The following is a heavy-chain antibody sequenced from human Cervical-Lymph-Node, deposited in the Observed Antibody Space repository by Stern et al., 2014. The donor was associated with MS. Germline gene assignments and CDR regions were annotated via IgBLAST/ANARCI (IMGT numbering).Heavy chain of an antibody. V-gene: IGHV5-51*01. CDR3: VSPFDYGDLYGMNV. D-gene: IGHD4-17*01. Sequence: VQLEESGAEVKKPGESLKISCKGNGYTFTMFWIGWVRQVPGKGLEWKGMLYPGETDTRYRPSVPGRITISADESITTAYLRWSNLKASDSAIYCCVSPFDYGDLYGMNVWGQGTTVTVSS. CDR2: LYPGETDT. J-gene: IGHJ6*02. CDR1: GYTFTMFW.